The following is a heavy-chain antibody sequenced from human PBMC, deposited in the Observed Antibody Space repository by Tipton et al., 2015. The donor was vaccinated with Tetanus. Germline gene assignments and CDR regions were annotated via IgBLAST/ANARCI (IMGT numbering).Heavy chain of an antibody. CDR2: IYFSGST. D-gene: IGHD6-6*01. CDR1: GGSLSRGDYY. J-gene: IGHJ4*02. Sequence: TLSLTCTVSGGSLSRGDYYWTWIRQNPGRGLEWIGDIYFSGSTYYNPSLKGRVTISVDTSKNQFSLRLNSVTAADTAVYYCARDQARGARGWNYFDSWGQGTLVTVSS. CDR3: ARDQARGARGWNYFDS. V-gene: IGHV4-31*03.